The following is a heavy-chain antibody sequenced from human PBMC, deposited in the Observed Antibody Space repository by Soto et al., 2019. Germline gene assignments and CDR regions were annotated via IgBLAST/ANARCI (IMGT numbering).Heavy chain of an antibody. V-gene: IGHV3-53*01. CDR2: IYRAGRT. J-gene: IGHJ4*02. CDR3: ARAREPEYSSAIFFDI. Sequence: GGTLRLPCAPSGLTVSSSYMSWVRQAPGQGLQWVSVIYRAGRTFYANSVNGRFTISRDISTNMVYLQMSSLTDEDTALYYCARAREPEYSSAIFFDIWGQGARVTVS. D-gene: IGHD5-18*01. CDR1: GLTVSSSY.